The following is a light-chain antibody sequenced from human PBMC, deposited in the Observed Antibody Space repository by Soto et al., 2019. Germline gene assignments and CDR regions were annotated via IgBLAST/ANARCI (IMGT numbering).Light chain of an antibody. Sequence: DIVMTQSPEYLAVSLGERATINCKSSQSVLYSSNNKNLVAWYQQKPGQPPKLLIYWASTRESGVPXXFSGXXXXXXXXXXISSLQAEDVAVYYCQQYYSPPRYTFGQGTRLGIK. CDR2: WAS. J-gene: IGKJ2*01. CDR3: QQYYSPPRYT. V-gene: IGKV4-1*01. CDR1: QSVLYSSNNKNL.